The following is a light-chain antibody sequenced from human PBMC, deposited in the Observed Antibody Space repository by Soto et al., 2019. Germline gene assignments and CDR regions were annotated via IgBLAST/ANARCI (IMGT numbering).Light chain of an antibody. CDR3: QQYGSSPPYT. CDR1: QSVSNNY. Sequence: EVVLTQSPGTLSLSPGERATLSCRASQSVSNNYFAWYQQKPGQSPKLLIFGSSDRAPGIPDRFSGSGSGTDFTLTISSREPEDFAVYYCQQYGSSPPYTFGQGTKLEIK. V-gene: IGKV3-20*01. J-gene: IGKJ2*01. CDR2: GSS.